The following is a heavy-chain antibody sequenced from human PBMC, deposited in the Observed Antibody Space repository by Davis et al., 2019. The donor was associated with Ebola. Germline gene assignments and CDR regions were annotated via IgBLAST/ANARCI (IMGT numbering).Heavy chain of an antibody. J-gene: IGHJ5*02. CDR3: ARATRDWFDP. CDR1: GFTFSSYW. D-gene: IGHD1-1*01. V-gene: IGHV3-74*01. Sequence: GESLKISCAASGFTFSSYWMHWVRQAPGKGLVWVSRINSDGSSTSYADSVKGRFTISRDNAKNTLYLQMNSLRAEDTAVYYCARATRDWFDPWGQGTLVTVSS. CDR2: INSDGSST.